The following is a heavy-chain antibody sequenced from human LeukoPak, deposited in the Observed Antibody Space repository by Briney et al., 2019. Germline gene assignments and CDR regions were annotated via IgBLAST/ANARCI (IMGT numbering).Heavy chain of an antibody. J-gene: IGHJ4*02. Sequence: PWETLSLTCAVYGGSFSGYYWSWIRQPPGKGLEWIGEINHSGSTNYNPSLKSRVTMSVDTSKNQFSLKLRSVTAPDTAVYYCARVGLYSGSYYAFDYWGQGTLVTVSS. V-gene: IGHV4-34*01. D-gene: IGHD1-26*01. CDR3: ARVGLYSGSYYAFDY. CDR1: GGSFSGYY. CDR2: INHSGST.